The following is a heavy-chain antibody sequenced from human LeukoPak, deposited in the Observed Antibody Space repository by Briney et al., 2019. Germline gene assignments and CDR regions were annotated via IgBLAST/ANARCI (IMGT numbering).Heavy chain of an antibody. CDR3: ARKNYGSNRWFDP. D-gene: IGHD4/OR15-4a*01. Sequence: ASVKVSCKASRYTFTSYDINWVRQATGQGLEWMGWMNPNSGKTGYAKKFKGRVTITRNTAITTAYMELSSLRSEDTAVYYCARKNYGSNRWFDPWGQGTLVTVSS. J-gene: IGHJ5*02. CDR2: MNPNSGKT. V-gene: IGHV1-8*01. CDR1: RYTFTSYD.